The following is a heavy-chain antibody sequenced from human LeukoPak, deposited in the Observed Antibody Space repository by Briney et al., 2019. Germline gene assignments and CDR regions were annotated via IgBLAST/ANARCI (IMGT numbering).Heavy chain of an antibody. Sequence: PGGSLRLSCAASGFTFDDYAMTWVRQAPGKGLEWVGRIKSKTDGGTIDYAAPVKGRFTISRDDSKNTLFLQMSRLRTEDTAVYYCTTDEAAGTDYWGQGTLVTVSS. J-gene: IGHJ4*02. V-gene: IGHV3-15*01. CDR2: IKSKTDGGTI. D-gene: IGHD6-13*01. CDR1: GFTFDDYA. CDR3: TTDEAAGTDY.